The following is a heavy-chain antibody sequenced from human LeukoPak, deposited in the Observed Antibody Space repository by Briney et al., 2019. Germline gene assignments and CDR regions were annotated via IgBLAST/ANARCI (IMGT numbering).Heavy chain of an antibody. Sequence: ASVKVSCKASGYTFTGYYMHWVRQAPGQGLEWMGWINPNSGGTNYAQKFQGRVTMTEDTSTDTAYMELSSLRAEDTAVYYCAKRGEGVSNTWYMNNWFDPWGQGTLVTVSS. V-gene: IGHV1-2*02. D-gene: IGHD6-13*01. CDR3: AKRGEGVSNTWYMNNWFDP. J-gene: IGHJ5*02. CDR1: GYTFTGYY. CDR2: INPNSGGT.